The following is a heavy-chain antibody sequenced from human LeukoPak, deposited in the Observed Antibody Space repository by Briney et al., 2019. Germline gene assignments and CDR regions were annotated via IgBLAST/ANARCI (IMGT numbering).Heavy chain of an antibody. J-gene: IGHJ4*02. D-gene: IGHD6-6*01. CDR2: IKQDGSEK. Sequence: GGSLRLSCAVSGFTFSSYWMRWVRQAPGKGLEWVANIKQDGSEKYYVDSVKGRFTISRDNAKNSLYLQMNSLRAEDTAVYYCARDRSSSGASDYWGQGTLVTVSS. CDR1: GFTFSSYW. CDR3: ARDRSSSGASDY. V-gene: IGHV3-7*01.